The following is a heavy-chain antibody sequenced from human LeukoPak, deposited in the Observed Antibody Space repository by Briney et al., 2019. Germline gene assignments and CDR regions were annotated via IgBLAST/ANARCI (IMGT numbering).Heavy chain of an antibody. J-gene: IGHJ4*02. V-gene: IGHV3-48*04. CDR2: ISISSSSV. CDR1: GFTFSSHA. CDR3: AKERYSSSSLFAVTPFDY. Sequence: PGGSLRLSCAASGFTFSSHAMNWVRQAPGKGLEWVSYISISSSSVYYADSVKGRFTISRDNAKNSLYLQMNSLRAEDTAIYYCAKERYSSSSLFAVTPFDYWGQGARVTISS. D-gene: IGHD2-2*01.